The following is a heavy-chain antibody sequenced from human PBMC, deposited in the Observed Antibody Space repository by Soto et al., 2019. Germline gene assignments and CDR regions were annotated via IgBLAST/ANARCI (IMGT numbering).Heavy chain of an antibody. Sequence: QVQLRQWGAGLLKPSETLSLRCAVYGGSLSDYSWSWIRQSPEKGLEWIGEINHGRSTKYNPSLKGRVTITTDTSKNQVSLILTSATAGDTAVYRCARGGGNSGYFFDYWGRGTLVTVSS. V-gene: IGHV4-34*02. CDR2: INHGRST. J-gene: IGHJ4*02. D-gene: IGHD5-12*01. CDR1: GGSLSDYS. CDR3: ARGGGNSGYFFDY.